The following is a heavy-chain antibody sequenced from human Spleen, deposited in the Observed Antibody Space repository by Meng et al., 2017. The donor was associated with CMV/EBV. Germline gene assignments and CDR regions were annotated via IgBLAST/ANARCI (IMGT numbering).Heavy chain of an antibody. Sequence: GGSLRLSCTASEVIFTINWMSWVRQIPGKGLEWVANIKQDDSEKYYADSVKGRFTISSDNAKKSLYLQMNSLRGEDTAAYYCVKGGDSSGWYEFDFWGQGTPVTVSS. CDR3: VKGGDSSGWYEFDF. CDR2: IKQDDSEK. CDR1: EVIFTINW. V-gene: IGHV3-7*01. J-gene: IGHJ4*02. D-gene: IGHD6-19*01.